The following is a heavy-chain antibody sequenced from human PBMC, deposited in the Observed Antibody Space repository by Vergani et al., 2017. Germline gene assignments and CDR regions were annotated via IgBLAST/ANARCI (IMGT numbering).Heavy chain of an antibody. D-gene: IGHD1-26*01. CDR3: ARATTSGSYYSFDY. Sequence: QVQLQESGPGLVKPSETLSLTCTVSGGSISSYYWSWIRQPPGKGLEWIGYIYYSGSTNYNPSLKSRVTISVDTSKNQFSLTLSSVTAADTAVYYCARATTSGSYYSFDYWGQGTLVTVSS. J-gene: IGHJ4*02. CDR2: IYYSGST. V-gene: IGHV4-59*08. CDR1: GGSISSYY.